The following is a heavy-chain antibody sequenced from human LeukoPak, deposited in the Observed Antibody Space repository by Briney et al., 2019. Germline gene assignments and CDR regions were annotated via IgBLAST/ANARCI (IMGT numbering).Heavy chain of an antibody. CDR2: IRYDGSNK. CDR3: ANFLSWGVDY. Sequence: SGGSLRLSCAASGFTFSSYGMHWVRQAPGKGLEWVAFIRYDGSNKYYADSVKGRFTISRDNSKNTLYLQMNSLRAEDTAVYYCANFLSWGVDYWGQGTLVTVSS. CDR1: GFTFSSYG. J-gene: IGHJ4*02. V-gene: IGHV3-30*02. D-gene: IGHD3-10*01.